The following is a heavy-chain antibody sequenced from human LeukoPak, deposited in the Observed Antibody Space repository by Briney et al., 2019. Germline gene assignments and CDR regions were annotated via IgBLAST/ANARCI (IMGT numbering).Heavy chain of an antibody. CDR3: ARAIMGMIVSRYYFDY. D-gene: IGHD3-22*01. J-gene: IGHJ4*02. Sequence: VAPVKVSCKASGGTFSSYAISWVRQAPGQGLEWMGGIIPIFGTANYAQKFQGRVTITTDESTSTAYMELSSLRSEDTAVYYCARAIMGMIVSRYYFDYWGQGTLVTVSS. V-gene: IGHV1-69*05. CDR2: IIPIFGTA. CDR1: GGTFSSYA.